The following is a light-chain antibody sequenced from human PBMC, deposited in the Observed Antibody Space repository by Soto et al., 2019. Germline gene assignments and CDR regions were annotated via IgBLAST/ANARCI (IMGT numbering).Light chain of an antibody. CDR2: DAS. CDR3: QRYDISPFP. CDR1: QSVSSTY. J-gene: IGKJ2*01. Sequence: EIVLTQSPGTLSLSPGERATLSCRASQSVSSTYLAWYQQKPGQAPRRLIYDASSRATGIPDRFSGSGSGTDFTLTISRLEPEDFAVYYCQRYDISPFPFGQGTKLEIK. V-gene: IGKV3-20*01.